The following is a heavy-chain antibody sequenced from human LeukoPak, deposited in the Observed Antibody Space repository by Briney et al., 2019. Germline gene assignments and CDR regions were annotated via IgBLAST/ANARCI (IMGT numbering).Heavy chain of an antibody. Sequence: GASVKVSCKASGFTFTSYTIHWVRQAPGQRLEWLGWINAGNGNTKYSQKFQGRVTITRDTSASTAYMEVSSLGSEDTAVYYCARAWSGESYNWFAPWGQGTLVTVSS. CDR3: ARAWSGESYNWFAP. J-gene: IGHJ5*02. D-gene: IGHD3-10*01. CDR2: INAGNGNT. V-gene: IGHV1-3*01. CDR1: GFTFTSYT.